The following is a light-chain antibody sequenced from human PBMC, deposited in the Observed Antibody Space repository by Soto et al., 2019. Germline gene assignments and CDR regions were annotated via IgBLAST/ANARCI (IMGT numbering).Light chain of an antibody. CDR2: EVS. J-gene: IGLJ3*02. CDR1: SSDIGGYDY. Sequence: QSVLTQPPSASGSPGQSVTISCTGTSSDIGGYDYVSWYQQHPGKTPKFMIYEVSKRPSGVPDRFSGSKSGNTASLTVSGLQAEDEADYYCVSYAGSNIWMFCGGTKVTVL. CDR3: VSYAGSNIWM. V-gene: IGLV2-8*01.